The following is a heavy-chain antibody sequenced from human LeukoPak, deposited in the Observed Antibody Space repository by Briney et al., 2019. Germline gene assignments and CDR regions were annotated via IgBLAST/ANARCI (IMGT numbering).Heavy chain of an antibody. V-gene: IGHV3-66*01. CDR1: GFTFSSNY. Sequence: GGSLRLSCAASGFTFSSNYMSWVRQAPGKGLEWGSVIYSGGSTYYTDSVKGRFTISRDKSKNTLYLQMNSLRAEDTAVYYCARATIYMWFGESRDAFDIWGQGTMVTVSS. D-gene: IGHD3-10*01. CDR2: IYSGGST. CDR3: ARATIYMWFGESRDAFDI. J-gene: IGHJ3*02.